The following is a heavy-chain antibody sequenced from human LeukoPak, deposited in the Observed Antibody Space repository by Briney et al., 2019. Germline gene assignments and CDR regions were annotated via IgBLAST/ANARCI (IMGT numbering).Heavy chain of an antibody. D-gene: IGHD2-21*01. CDR3: AGAIGYFDY. Sequence: GGSLRLSCAASGFPFNSYAMSWVRQAPGKGLEWVSAISGSGDSTYYPDSVKGRFTISRDNSKNTLSLQMNSLRAEDTAVYYCAGAIGYFDYWGQGTLVTVSS. CDR1: GFPFNSYA. V-gene: IGHV3-23*01. J-gene: IGHJ4*02. CDR2: ISGSGDST.